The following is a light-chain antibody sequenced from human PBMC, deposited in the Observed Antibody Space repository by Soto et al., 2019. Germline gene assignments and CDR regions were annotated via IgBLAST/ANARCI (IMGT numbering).Light chain of an antibody. Sequence: SPSLGARVTFPCRGSQDISSYLSWYQQQTRKDPQLLMYAASTLQSGVPSRFSGSGSGTDFTLPISCLQSEDFATYYCQQHYSYPPWTFGQGTKVDIK. CDR3: QQHYSYPPWT. J-gene: IGKJ1*01. V-gene: IGKV1-8*01. CDR1: QDISSY. CDR2: AAS.